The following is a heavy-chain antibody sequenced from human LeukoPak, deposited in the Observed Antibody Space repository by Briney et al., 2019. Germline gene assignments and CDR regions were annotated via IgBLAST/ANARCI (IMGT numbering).Heavy chain of an antibody. D-gene: IGHD3-3*01. CDR1: GGSISSYY. CDR3: ARTIFDRLNWFDP. J-gene: IGHJ5*02. CDR2: IYYSGST. V-gene: IGHV4-59*01. Sequence: SETLSLTCTVSGGSISSYYWSWIRQPPRKGLEWIGYIYYSGSTNYNPSLKSRVTISVDTSKNQFSLKLSSVTAADTAVYYCARTIFDRLNWFDPWGQGTLVTVSS.